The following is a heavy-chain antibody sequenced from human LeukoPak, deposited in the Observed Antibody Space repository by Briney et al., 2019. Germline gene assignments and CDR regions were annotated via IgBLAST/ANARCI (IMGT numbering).Heavy chain of an antibody. V-gene: IGHV4-59*01. CDR3: AGVPRSYYYYYYMDV. CDR2: IYYSGSS. J-gene: IGHJ6*03. CDR1: GGSISGYH. Sequence: SETLSLTCNVSGGSISGYHWSWIRQPPGKGLEWLGYIYYSGSSNYNPSLKSRVTISADTSKNQFSLKLSSVTAADTAVYYCAGVPRSYYYYYYMDVWGKGTTVTVSS.